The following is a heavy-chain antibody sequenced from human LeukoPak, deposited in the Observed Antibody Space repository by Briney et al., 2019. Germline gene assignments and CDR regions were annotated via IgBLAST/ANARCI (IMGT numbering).Heavy chain of an antibody. J-gene: IGHJ4*02. V-gene: IGHV1-46*01. CDR3: ARGAAAGIAARRDFDY. D-gene: IGHD6-6*01. Sequence: ASVKVSCKASGYTFTSYYMHWVRQAPGQGLEWMGIINPSGGSTSYAQKFQGRVTMTRNTSISTAYMELSSLRSEDTAVYYCARGAAAGIAARRDFDYWGQGTLVTVSS. CDR2: INPSGGST. CDR1: GYTFTSYY.